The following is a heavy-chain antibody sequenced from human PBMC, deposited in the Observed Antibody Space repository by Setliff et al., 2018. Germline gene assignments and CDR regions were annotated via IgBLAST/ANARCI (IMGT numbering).Heavy chain of an antibody. Sequence: SETLSLTCRVSGGSISSGNYYWGLIRQPPGKGLEWVATIYYSGNTFYNPSLGSRLTISGDTSKNQFSLKLSSVTAADTAVYYCARHLASYWSGYYYMDVWGKGTTVTVSS. J-gene: IGHJ6*03. CDR1: GGSISSGNYY. D-gene: IGHD3-3*01. CDR3: ARHLASYWSGYYYMDV. CDR2: IYYSGNT. V-gene: IGHV4-39*01.